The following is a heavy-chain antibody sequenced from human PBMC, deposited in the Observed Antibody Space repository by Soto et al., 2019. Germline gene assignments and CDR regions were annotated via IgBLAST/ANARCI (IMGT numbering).Heavy chain of an antibody. J-gene: IGHJ4*02. V-gene: IGHV3-15*01. Sequence: PGGSLRLSFAAPGFTFSNAWMSWVRQAPGKGLEWVGRIKRKTDGGTRDYAARVKGRCTMSRDDSKNMLYLQMSSLKTEDTAVYYCPTDDPINKNWGQGTLVTVSS. CDR1: GFTFSNAW. CDR2: IKRKTDGGTR. CDR3: PTDDPINKN.